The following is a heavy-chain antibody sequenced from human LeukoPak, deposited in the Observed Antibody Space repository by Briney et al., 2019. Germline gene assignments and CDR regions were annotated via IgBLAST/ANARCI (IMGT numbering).Heavy chain of an antibody. CDR3: ARGWLAETTVVTPYNY. Sequence: SVKVSCKASGYTFTGYFMHWVRQAPGQGLEWMGGIIPIFGTANYAQKFQDRVTITAVESMSTVYMELSSLRSEDTAVYYCARGWLAETTVVTPYNYWGQGTLVTVSS. J-gene: IGHJ4*02. CDR2: IIPIFGTA. V-gene: IGHV1-69*13. CDR1: GYTFTGYF. D-gene: IGHD4-23*01.